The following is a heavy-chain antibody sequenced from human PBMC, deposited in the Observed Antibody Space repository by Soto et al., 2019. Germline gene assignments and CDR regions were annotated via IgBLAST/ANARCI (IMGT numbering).Heavy chain of an antibody. J-gene: IGHJ4*02. V-gene: IGHV1-18*01. CDR2: INPYNGNT. CDR1: GYTFTSYG. CDR3: ARDAAVGLFDY. Sequence: QVQLVQSGAEVKKPGASVKVSCKASGYTFTSYGISWVRQAPGQGLEWMGWINPYNGNTKYAQKLQGRVTMTPETSTSTAYRELRSLRSDDTAVDYCARDAAVGLFDYWGQGTLVTVSS. D-gene: IGHD1-26*01.